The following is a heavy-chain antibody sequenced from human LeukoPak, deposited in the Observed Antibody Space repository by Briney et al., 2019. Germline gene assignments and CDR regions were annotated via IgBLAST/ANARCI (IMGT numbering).Heavy chain of an antibody. V-gene: IGHV3-15*01. D-gene: IGHD6-19*01. CDR2: IKSKTDGGTT. CDR3: TTDRELGGIAVATDAFDI. CDR1: GFTFSSYW. J-gene: IGHJ3*02. Sequence: PGGSLRLSYAASGFTFSSYWMSWVRQAPGKGLEWVGRIKSKTDGGTTDYAAPVKGRFTISRDDSKNTLYLQMNSLKTEDTAVYYCTTDRELGGIAVATDAFDIWGQGTMVTVSS.